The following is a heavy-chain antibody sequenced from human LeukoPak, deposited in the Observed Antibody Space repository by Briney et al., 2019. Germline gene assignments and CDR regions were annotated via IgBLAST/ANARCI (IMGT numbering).Heavy chain of an antibody. CDR3: ARDYYGSGSYYQYNYYGMDV. CDR2: XNPXXXST. J-gene: IGHJ6*02. CDR1: GYXXTSXY. D-gene: IGHD3-10*01. V-gene: IGHV1-46*01. Sequence: ASVKVSCKASGYXXTSXYXXXXRXXXXQGXXWXGXXNPXXXSTSXAQKFQGRVTMTRDTSTSTVYMELSSLRSEDTAVYYCARDYYGSGSYYQYNYYGMDVWGQGTTVTVSS.